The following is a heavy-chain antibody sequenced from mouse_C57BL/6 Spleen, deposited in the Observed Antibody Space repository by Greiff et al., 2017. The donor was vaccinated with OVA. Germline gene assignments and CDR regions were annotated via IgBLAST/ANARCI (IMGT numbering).Heavy chain of an antibody. Sequence: DVKLVESGGGLVKPGGSLKLSCAASGFTFSDYGMHWVRQAPEKGLEWVAYISSGSSTNYYADTVKGRFTISRDNAKNTLFLQMTSLRSEDAAMYYCAGAITTVVVPMDYWGQGTSVTVSS. D-gene: IGHD1-1*01. J-gene: IGHJ4*01. CDR3: AGAITTVVVPMDY. CDR1: GFTFSDYG. V-gene: IGHV5-17*01. CDR2: ISSGSSTN.